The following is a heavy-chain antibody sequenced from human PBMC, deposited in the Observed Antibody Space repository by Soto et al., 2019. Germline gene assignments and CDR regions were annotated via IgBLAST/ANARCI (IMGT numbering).Heavy chain of an antibody. CDR3: ARGLSGGSYYGGSAFDI. CDR2: IKQDGSEK. J-gene: IGHJ3*02. V-gene: IGHV3-7*03. Sequence: GGSLRLSCAASGFTFSSYWMSWVRQAPGKGLEWVANIKQDGSEKYYVDSVKGRFTISRDNAKNSLYLQMNSLRAEDTAVYYCARGLSGGSYYGGSAFDIWGQGTMVTVSS. D-gene: IGHD1-26*01. CDR1: GFTFSSYW.